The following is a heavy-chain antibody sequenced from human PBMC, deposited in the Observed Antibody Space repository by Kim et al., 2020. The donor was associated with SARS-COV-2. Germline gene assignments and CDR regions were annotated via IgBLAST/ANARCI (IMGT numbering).Heavy chain of an antibody. CDR1: GYTFITYP. V-gene: IGHV1-3*01. CDR2: INPGYGTT. D-gene: IGHD3-16*01. Sequence: ASVKVSCKASGYTFITYPLHWVRQAPGQRLEWLGCINPGYGTTKYSQKFQDRVTITRATSASTAYMELTSLTSEDTAVYYCARDVGRCLQSSYWGQGTLVTVSS. CDR3: ARDVGRCLQSSY. J-gene: IGHJ4*02.